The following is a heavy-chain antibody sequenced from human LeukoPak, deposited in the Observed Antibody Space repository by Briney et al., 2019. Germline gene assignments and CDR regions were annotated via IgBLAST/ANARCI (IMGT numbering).Heavy chain of an antibody. V-gene: IGHV3-21*06. CDR3: ARGPPFDY. CDR2: ISSSRSSI. J-gene: IGHJ4*02. Sequence: GESLTLSCAASGFMFRSYSMNWVRQAPGKGLEWVSSISSSRSSIYYSDSVKGRFTILRDNAKNSLFLEMNSLRADDTAVYYCARGPPFDYWGQGTLVTVSS. CDR1: GFMFRSYS.